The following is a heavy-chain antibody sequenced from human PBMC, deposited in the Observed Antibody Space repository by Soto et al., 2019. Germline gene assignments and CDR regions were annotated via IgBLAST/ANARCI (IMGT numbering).Heavy chain of an antibody. CDR2: IYYSGST. V-gene: IGHV4-30-4*01. Sequence: PSETLSLTCTVSGGSISSGDYYWGWIRQPPGKGLEWIGYIYYSGSTYYNPSLKSRVTISVDTSKNQFSLKLSSVTAADTAVYYCGGLLWGSDGMDVWGQGTTVTVSS. J-gene: IGHJ6*02. CDR3: GGLLWGSDGMDV. CDR1: GGSISSGDYY. D-gene: IGHD3-3*01.